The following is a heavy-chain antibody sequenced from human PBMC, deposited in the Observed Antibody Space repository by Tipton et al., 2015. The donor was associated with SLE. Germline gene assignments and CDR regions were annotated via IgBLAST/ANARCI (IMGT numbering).Heavy chain of an antibody. CDR2: IYYSVST. J-gene: IGHJ3*01. Sequence: TLSLTCTVSGGSISSSGYYWGWIRQPPGKGLEWIVSIYYSVSTYYNPSLNIRVTISVDTSKNQFSLKLSSVTAADTAVYYCARWDSGRSVGAFDFWGQGTMVTVSS. CDR1: GGSISSSGYY. CDR3: ARWDSGRSVGAFDF. D-gene: IGHD1-26*01. V-gene: IGHV4-39*01.